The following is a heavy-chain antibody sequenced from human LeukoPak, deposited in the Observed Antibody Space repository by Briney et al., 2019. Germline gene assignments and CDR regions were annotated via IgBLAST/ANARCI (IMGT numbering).Heavy chain of an antibody. CDR1: GFNFADYA. D-gene: IGHD1-26*01. CDR3: TRFSGSDDY. V-gene: IGHV3-49*03. CDR2: IRSKNFGGTT. Sequence: GGSLRLSCTASGFNFADYAVSWFRQAPGKGLEWVSFIRSKNFGGTTQYAASVKGRLTVSRDDSKSIAYLQMNSLQTEDTAVYYCTRFSGSDDYWGQGTQVTVSS. J-gene: IGHJ4*02.